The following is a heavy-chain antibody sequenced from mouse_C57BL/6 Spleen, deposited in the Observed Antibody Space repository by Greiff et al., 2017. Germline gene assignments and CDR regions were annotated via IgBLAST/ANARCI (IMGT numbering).Heavy chain of an antibody. Sequence: QVQLQQPGAELVKPGASVKLSCKASGYTFTSYWMHWVKQRPGQGLEWIGMIHPNSGSTNYNEKFKSKDTLTVDKSSSTAYMQLSSLTSEDSAVYYCARCPYGGYAMDYWGQGTSVTVSS. D-gene: IGHD1-1*02. CDR2: IHPNSGST. V-gene: IGHV1-64*01. CDR3: ARCPYGGYAMDY. CDR1: GYTFTSYW. J-gene: IGHJ4*01.